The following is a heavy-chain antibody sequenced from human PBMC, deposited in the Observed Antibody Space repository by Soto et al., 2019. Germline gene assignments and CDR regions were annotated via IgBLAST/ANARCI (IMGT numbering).Heavy chain of an antibody. D-gene: IGHD3-3*01. Sequence: PSETLSLTCAVYGGSFSGYYWSWIRQPPGKGLEWIGEINHSGSTNYNPSLKSRVTISVDTSKNQFSLKLSSVTAADTAVYYCRAQYYDFWSGYYFRNRVDYWGQGTLVTVSS. V-gene: IGHV4-34*01. CDR1: GGSFSGYY. J-gene: IGHJ4*02. CDR2: INHSGST. CDR3: RAQYYDFWSGYYFRNRVDY.